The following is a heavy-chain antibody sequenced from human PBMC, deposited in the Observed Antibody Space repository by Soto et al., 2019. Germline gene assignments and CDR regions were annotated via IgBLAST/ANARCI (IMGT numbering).Heavy chain of an antibody. V-gene: IGHV4-4*07. J-gene: IGHJ6*02. Sequence: SETLSLTCTVSGGSISSYYWSWIRQPAGKGLEWIGRIYTSGSTNYNPSLKSRVTMSVDTSKNQFSLKLSSVTAADTAVYYCARVGYYDSSGRGYYYYGMDVWGQGTTVTVSS. CDR2: IYTSGST. CDR3: ARVGYYDSSGRGYYYYGMDV. D-gene: IGHD3-22*01. CDR1: GGSISSYY.